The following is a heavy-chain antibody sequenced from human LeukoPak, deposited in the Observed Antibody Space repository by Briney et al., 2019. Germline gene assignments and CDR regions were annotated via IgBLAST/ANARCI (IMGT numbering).Heavy chain of an antibody. Sequence: GSLRLSCAASGFSFSNYAMSWVRQAPARGPEWVSSIRGGGETFYADSVKGRFTISRDNSKNTLYLQMNSLRAEDTAVYYCAKVLVLVSANRYYFDYWGQGTLVTVSS. CDR2: IRGGGET. CDR1: GFSFSNYA. J-gene: IGHJ4*02. CDR3: AKVLVLVSANRYYFDY. V-gene: IGHV3-23*01. D-gene: IGHD2-15*01.